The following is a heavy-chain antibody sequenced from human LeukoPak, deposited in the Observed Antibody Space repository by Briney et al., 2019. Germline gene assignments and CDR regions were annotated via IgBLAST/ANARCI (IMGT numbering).Heavy chain of an antibody. D-gene: IGHD3-3*01. CDR3: AKGSSIYDFWSGRVMHV. CDR1: GFTFSSYA. Sequence: GGSLRLSCAASGFTFSSYAMSWVRQAPGKGLEWVSAISGSGGSTYYADSVKGRFTISRDNSKNTLYLQMNSLRAEDTAVYYCAKGSSIYDFWSGRVMHVWGQGTTVTVSS. CDR2: ISGSGGST. J-gene: IGHJ6*02. V-gene: IGHV3-23*01.